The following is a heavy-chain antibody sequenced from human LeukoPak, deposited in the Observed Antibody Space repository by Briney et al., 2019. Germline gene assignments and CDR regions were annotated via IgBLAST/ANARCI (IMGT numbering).Heavy chain of an antibody. CDR2: IVPSDSYT. J-gene: IGHJ4*02. V-gene: IGHV5-10-1*01. CDR1: GYSFTSYW. Sequence: GESLKISSKGSGYSFTSYWTSWVRHMPGKGREGMVRIVPSDSYTKYSPSFQGHVTISADKSISTAYLQWSSLKASDTAMYYCARHFITMVRGVIIKESPDDYWGQGTLVTVSS. D-gene: IGHD3-10*01. CDR3: ARHFITMVRGVIIKESPDDY.